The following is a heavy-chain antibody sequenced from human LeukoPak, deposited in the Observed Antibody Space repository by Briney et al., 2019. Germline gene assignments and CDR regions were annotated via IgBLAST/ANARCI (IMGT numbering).Heavy chain of an antibody. D-gene: IGHD2-2*01. J-gene: IGHJ6*02. CDR2: ISYDGTNK. V-gene: IGHV3-30-3*01. CDR1: GFTFSSYA. Sequence: GVSLRLSCAGSGFTFSSYAIHWVRQAPGKGLEWLAVISYDGTNKYYADSVKGRFTISRDNAKNSLYLQMNSLRAEDTSVYYCATRSSSHYYYGMDVWGQGTTVTVSS. CDR3: ATRSSSHYYYGMDV.